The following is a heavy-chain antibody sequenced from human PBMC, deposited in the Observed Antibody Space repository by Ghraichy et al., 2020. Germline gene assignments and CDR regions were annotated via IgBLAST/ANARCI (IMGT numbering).Heavy chain of an antibody. D-gene: IGHD6-19*01. CDR2: INPNSGGT. Sequence: ASVKVSCKASGYTFTGYYMHWVRQAPGQGLEWMGWINPNSGGTNYAQKFQGWVTMTRDTSISTAYMELSRLRSDDTAVYYCARDTRSGYSSGWLDFDYWGQGTLVTVSS. CDR3: ARDTRSGYSSGWLDFDY. J-gene: IGHJ4*02. V-gene: IGHV1-2*04. CDR1: GYTFTGYY.